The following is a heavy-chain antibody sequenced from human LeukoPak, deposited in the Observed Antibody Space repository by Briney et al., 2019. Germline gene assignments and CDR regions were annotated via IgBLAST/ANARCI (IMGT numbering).Heavy chain of an antibody. D-gene: IGHD1-1*01. V-gene: IGHV3-13*01. Sequence: GGSLRLSCAASGFTFSNYAMHWVRQATGKGLEWVSAIGTAGDTFYPGSVKGRFTISRENAKNSLYLQMNSLRAEDTAVYYCARQMTPHGNFDYWGQGALVTVSS. CDR1: GFTFSNYA. J-gene: IGHJ4*02. CDR3: ARQMTPHGNFDY. CDR2: IGTAGDT.